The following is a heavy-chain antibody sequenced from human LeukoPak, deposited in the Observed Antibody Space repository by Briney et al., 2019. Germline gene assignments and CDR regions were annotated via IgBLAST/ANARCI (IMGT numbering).Heavy chain of an antibody. D-gene: IGHD6-13*01. CDR3: ARDAVQKYSSSWYDGMLDY. V-gene: IGHV3-30*04. CDR2: ISYDGSNK. CDR1: GFTFSSYA. J-gene: IGHJ4*02. Sequence: GGSLRLSRAASGFTFSSYAMHWVRQAPGKGLEWVAVISYDGSNKYYADSVKGRFTISRDNSKNTLYLQMNSLRAEDTAVYYCARDAVQKYSSSWYDGMLDYWGQGTLVTVSS.